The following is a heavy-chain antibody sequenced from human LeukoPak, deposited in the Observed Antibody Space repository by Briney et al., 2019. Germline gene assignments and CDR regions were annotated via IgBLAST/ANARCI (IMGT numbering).Heavy chain of an antibody. V-gene: IGHV3-11*05. J-gene: IGHJ4*02. CDR2: ISTTSGFT. CDR3: AKGSPPGD. Sequence: GGSLRLSCASSWFTFSVYYMTWIRRAPGKGLEWVSYISTTSGFTNYADSVRGRFTISRDNAKNSLYLQMNTPRTEDTAVYYCAKGSPPGDWGQGTLVTVSS. D-gene: IGHD3-16*01. CDR1: WFTFSVYY.